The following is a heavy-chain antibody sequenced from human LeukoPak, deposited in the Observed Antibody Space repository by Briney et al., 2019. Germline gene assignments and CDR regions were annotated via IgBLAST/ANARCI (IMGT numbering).Heavy chain of an antibody. CDR3: ARVLAVAGSSILRS. Sequence: PGGSLRLSCAASGFTFSSDWMHWVRQVPGKGLVWLSRISSDGSSTDYADSVKGRFTISRDNTKNTLYLQMNSLRVEDTAVYYCARVLAVAGSSILRSWGQGTPVTVSS. CDR2: ISSDGSST. V-gene: IGHV3-74*01. CDR1: GFTFSSDW. J-gene: IGHJ5*02. D-gene: IGHD6-19*01.